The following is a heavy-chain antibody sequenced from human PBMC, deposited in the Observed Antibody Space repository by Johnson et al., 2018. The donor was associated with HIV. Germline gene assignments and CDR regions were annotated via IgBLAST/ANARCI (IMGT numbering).Heavy chain of an antibody. V-gene: IGHV3-73*02. D-gene: IGHD1-1*01. CDR1: GFTFSGSA. Sequence: VQLVESGGGLVQPGGSLKLSCAASGFTFSGSAMHWVRQASGKGLEWVGRIRSKANSYATAYAASVKGRFTISRDDSKNTAYLQMNSRKTEDTAVYYCTVQSGERTDHDAFDMWGQGTMVTVSS. CDR3: TVQSGERTDHDAFDM. CDR2: IRSKANSYAT. J-gene: IGHJ3*02.